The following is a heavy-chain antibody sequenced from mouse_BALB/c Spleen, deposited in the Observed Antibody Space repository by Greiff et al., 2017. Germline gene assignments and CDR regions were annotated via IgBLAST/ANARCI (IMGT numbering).Heavy chain of an antibody. D-gene: IGHD1-2*01. Sequence: DVKLVESGGGLVKPGGSLKLSCAASGFAFSSYDMSWVRQTPEKRLEWVAYISSGGGSTYYPDTVKGRFTISRDNAKNTLYLQMSSLKSEDTAMYYCARHGLRLWYFDVWGAGTTVTVSS. CDR1: GFAFSSYD. CDR2: ISSGGGST. J-gene: IGHJ1*01. V-gene: IGHV5-12-1*01. CDR3: ARHGLRLWYFDV.